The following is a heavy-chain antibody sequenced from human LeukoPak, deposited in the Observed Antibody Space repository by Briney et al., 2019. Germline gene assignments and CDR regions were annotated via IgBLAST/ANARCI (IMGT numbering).Heavy chain of an antibody. V-gene: IGHV4-34*01. Sequence: SETLSLTCAVYGGSLSDYYWSWIRQPPGKGLEWIGYIWYSGFTYYNPSLKSRVTISVDTSKDQFFLKLSSVTAADTAMYYCARGRMDVWGQGTTVTVSS. CDR3: ARGRMDV. J-gene: IGHJ6*02. CDR2: IWYSGFT. CDR1: GGSLSDYY.